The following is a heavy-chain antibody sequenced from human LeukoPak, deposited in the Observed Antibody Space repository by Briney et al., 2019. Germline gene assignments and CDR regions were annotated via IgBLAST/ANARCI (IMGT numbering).Heavy chain of an antibody. Sequence: ASVKVSCTASGYTFTIYGISWVRQAPGQGLEWMGWISAYNGNTNYAQKLQGRVTMTTDTSTSTAYMELRSLRSDDTAVYYCARGRGISWFGELFAGYFDYWGQGTLVTVSS. V-gene: IGHV1-18*01. CDR1: GYTFTIYG. J-gene: IGHJ4*02. CDR2: ISAYNGNT. D-gene: IGHD3-10*01. CDR3: ARGRGISWFGELFAGYFDY.